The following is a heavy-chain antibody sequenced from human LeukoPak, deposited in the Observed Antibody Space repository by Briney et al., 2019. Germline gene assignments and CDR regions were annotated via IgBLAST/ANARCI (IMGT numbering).Heavy chain of an antibody. V-gene: IGHV1-69*13. Sequence: SLTVSCKASGCTFSSYAFSWARQAPGQHLHSIGAIIPTSGTANYAEKCHGRVTITAAESPRTAYMELSSLRSEDTAVYYCARPLRFIQGWFDPWGQGTLVTVSS. CDR3: ARPLRFIQGWFDP. D-gene: IGHD3-3*01. J-gene: IGHJ5*02. CDR1: GCTFSSYA. CDR2: IIPTSGTA.